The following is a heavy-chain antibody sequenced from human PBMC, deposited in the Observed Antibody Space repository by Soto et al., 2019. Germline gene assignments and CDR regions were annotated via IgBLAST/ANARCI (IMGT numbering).Heavy chain of an antibody. CDR2: IIPIFGSA. CDR3: AARPLRGSYYGSEAFYYGMDV. J-gene: IGHJ6*02. CDR1: GGTFSRHA. V-gene: IGHV1-69*01. D-gene: IGHD3-10*01. Sequence: QVQLVQSGAEVKKPGSSVMVSCKASGGTFSRHAISWVRQAPGQGLEWMGGIIPIFGSAKYAQKFQGRVTITADESTSTAYMELSSLRSEDTAVYFCAARPLRGSYYGSEAFYYGMDVWGQGTTVTVSS.